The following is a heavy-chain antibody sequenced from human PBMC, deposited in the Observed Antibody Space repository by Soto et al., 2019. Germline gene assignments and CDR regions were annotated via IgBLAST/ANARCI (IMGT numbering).Heavy chain of an antibody. CDR3: ARDSYYDFWSGYSDYYYYGMGV. Sequence: GGSLRLSCAASGFTFSSYGMHWVRQAPGKGLEWVAVIWYDGSNKYYVDSVKGRFTISRDNSKNTLYLQMNSLRAEDTAVYYCARDSYYDFWSGYSDYYYYGMGVWGQGTTVTVSS. V-gene: IGHV3-33*01. D-gene: IGHD3-3*01. CDR1: GFTFSSYG. J-gene: IGHJ6*02. CDR2: IWYDGSNK.